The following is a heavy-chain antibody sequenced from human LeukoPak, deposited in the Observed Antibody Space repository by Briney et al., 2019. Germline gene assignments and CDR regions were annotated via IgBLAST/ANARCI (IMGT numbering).Heavy chain of an antibody. D-gene: IGHD6-6*01. J-gene: IGHJ5*02. CDR2: IYYSGST. CDR3: ARSEVDLIAARPGGIDP. V-gene: IGHV4-61*05. Sequence: SETLSLTCTVSGGSISSSSYYWGWIRQPPGKGLEWIGYIYYSGSTNYNPSLKSRVTISVDTSKNQFSLKLSSVTAADTAVYYCARSEVDLIAARPGGIDPWGQGTLVTVSS. CDR1: GGSISSSSYY.